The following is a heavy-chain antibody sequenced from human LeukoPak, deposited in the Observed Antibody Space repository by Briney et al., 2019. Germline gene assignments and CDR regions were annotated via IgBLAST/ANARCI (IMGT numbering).Heavy chain of an antibody. CDR2: IKSDGSTT. CDR1: GFTFSSYW. J-gene: IGHJ4*02. Sequence: GESLRLSCAASGFTFSSYWMHWVRQAPGKGLVWVSRIKSDGSTTTYADSVKGRFTISRDNAKNTLYLQMNSLRAEDTAVYYCARVVETHFDYWGQGTLVTVST. V-gene: IGHV3-74*01. D-gene: IGHD2-21*01. CDR3: ARVVETHFDY.